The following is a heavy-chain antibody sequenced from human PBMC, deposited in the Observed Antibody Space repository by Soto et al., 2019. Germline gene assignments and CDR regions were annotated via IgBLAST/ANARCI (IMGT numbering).Heavy chain of an antibody. CDR2: VHISGHS. CDR3: AGVRQGCSANNCYFDP. CDR1: GGSVRAPDW. V-gene: IGHV4-4*02. Sequence: LSLTCTLSGGSVRAPDWWNWVRQSPDKGLEWIAEVHISGHSNYNPSLRSRVSVSIDSSKNQFYLNLNSVTAADTAIYYCAGVRQGCSANNCYFDPWGQGTQVTVPQ. J-gene: IGHJ5*01. D-gene: IGHD1-1*01.